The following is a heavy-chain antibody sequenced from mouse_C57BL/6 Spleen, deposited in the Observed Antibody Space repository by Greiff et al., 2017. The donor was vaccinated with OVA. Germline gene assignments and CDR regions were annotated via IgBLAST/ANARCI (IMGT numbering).Heavy chain of an antibody. J-gene: IGHJ4*01. CDR1: GYTFTSYT. CDR2: INPSSGYT. V-gene: IGHV1-4*01. CDR3: ARLLRFYAMDY. Sequence: QVQLKESGAELARPGASVKMSCKASGYTFTSYTMHWVKQRPGQGLEWIGYINPSSGYTKYNQKFKDKATLTADKSSSTAYMQLSSLTSEDSAVYYCARLLRFYAMDYWGQGTSVTVSS. D-gene: IGHD1-1*01.